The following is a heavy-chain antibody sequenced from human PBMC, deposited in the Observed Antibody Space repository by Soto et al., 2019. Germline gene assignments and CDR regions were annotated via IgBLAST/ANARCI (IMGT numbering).Heavy chain of an antibody. V-gene: IGHV3-21*01. J-gene: IGHJ3*02. CDR3: ARVGTGSSKPLDI. CDR2: ITSASDYI. CDR1: GFIFTRSP. D-gene: IGHD3-9*01. Sequence: GSLILSFVASGFIFTRSPMNWVRQAPGKGLEWVSSITSASDYIFYADSVKGRFTISRDNAKNSLYLQMNSLRAEDTAVYYCARVGTGSSKPLDIWGQGTMVTV.